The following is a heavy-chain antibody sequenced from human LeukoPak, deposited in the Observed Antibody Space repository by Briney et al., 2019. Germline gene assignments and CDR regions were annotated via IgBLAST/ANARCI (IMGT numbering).Heavy chain of an antibody. CDR3: ARGVQLGHFDY. CDR2: ISYDGSNK. J-gene: IGHJ4*02. V-gene: IGHV3-30*04. D-gene: IGHD1-1*01. Sequence: GGSLRLSCAASGFTFSSYAMHWVRQAPGKGLEWVAVISYDGSNKYYADSVKGRFTISRDNSKNTLYLQMNSLRAEDTAVYYCARGVQLGHFDYWGQGTLLTVSS. CDR1: GFTFSSYA.